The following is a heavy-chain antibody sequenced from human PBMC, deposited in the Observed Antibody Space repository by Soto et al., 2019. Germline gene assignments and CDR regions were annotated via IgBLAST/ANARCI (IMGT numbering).Heavy chain of an antibody. D-gene: IGHD1-26*01. V-gene: IGHV3-33*01. CDR2: IWYDGSNK. J-gene: IGHJ4*02. Sequence: GGSLRLSCAASGFTFSSYGMHWVRQAPGKGLEWVAVIWYDGSNKYYADSVKGRFTISRDNSKNTLYLQMNSLRAEDTAVYYCATLAPSGSYPFDYWGQGTLVTVSS. CDR3: ATLAPSGSYPFDY. CDR1: GFTFSSYG.